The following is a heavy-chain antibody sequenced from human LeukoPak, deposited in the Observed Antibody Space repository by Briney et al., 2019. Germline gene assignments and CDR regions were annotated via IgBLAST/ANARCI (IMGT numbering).Heavy chain of an antibody. CDR1: GYSISNGHY. D-gene: IGHD6-13*01. J-gene: IGHJ6*03. Sequence: SETLSLTCTVSGYSISNGHYWGWIRKPPGKGLERIGSISHTGSSYYNPSLKSRVTISVDTSKNQFSLKLSSVTAADTAVYYCAKVVIAAAGTNYYYYMDVWGKGTTVTVSS. V-gene: IGHV4-38-2*02. CDR3: AKVVIAAAGTNYYYYMDV. CDR2: ISHTGSS.